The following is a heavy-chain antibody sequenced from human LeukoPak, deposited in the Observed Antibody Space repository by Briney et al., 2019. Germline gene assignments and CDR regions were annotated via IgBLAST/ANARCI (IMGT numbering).Heavy chain of an antibody. Sequence: GGSLRLSCAASGFTFSNFAMTWVRQAPGKGLEWVSIISGGDNNTYYADSVKGRFTISRDNSKNTLYLQMNSLGAGDTAVYYCAKSPYDHWGQGTLVTVSS. CDR1: GFTFSNFA. J-gene: IGHJ4*02. V-gene: IGHV3-23*01. CDR3: AKSPYDH. CDR2: ISGGDNNT.